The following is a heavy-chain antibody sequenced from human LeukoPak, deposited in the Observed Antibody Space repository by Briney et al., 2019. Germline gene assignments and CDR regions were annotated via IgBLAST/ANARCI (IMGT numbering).Heavy chain of an antibody. CDR2: INQDGSEK. CDR3: ARLLYDSSGYYYLDY. J-gene: IGHJ4*02. V-gene: IGHV3-7*01. CDR1: GFTFSSYW. Sequence: GGSLGLSCAASGFTFSSYWMSWVRQAPGKGLEWVANINQDGSEKYYVDSVKGRFTISRDNAKNSLYLQMNSLRAEDTAVYYCARLLYDSSGYYYLDYWGQGTLVTVSS. D-gene: IGHD3-22*01.